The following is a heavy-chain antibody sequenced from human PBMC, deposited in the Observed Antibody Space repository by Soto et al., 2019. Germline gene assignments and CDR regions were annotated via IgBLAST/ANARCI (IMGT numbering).Heavy chain of an antibody. J-gene: IGHJ4*02. CDR2: IKQDGSKK. D-gene: IGHD2-2*01. Sequence: PEGSLRLSCVASGFTFSSYWMSWVRQAPGKGLEWVANIKQDGSKKYYVDSVKGRFTISRDNAKNSLYLEMNSLRAEDSAVYYCARATCSSSTCYAVYFDSWGQGTLVPSPQ. CDR1: GFTFSSYW. V-gene: IGHV3-7*01. CDR3: ARATCSSSTCYAVYFDS.